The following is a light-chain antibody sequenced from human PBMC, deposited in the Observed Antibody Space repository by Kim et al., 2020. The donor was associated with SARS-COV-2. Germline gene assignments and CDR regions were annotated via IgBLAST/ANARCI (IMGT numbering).Light chain of an antibody. CDR3: ETWDSNNWV. CDR2: LEGSGSY. J-gene: IGLJ3*02. V-gene: IGLV4-60*03. Sequence: SVKLTCTLSSGHSSYIIAWHQQQPGKAPRYLMKLEGSGSYNKGSGVPDRFSGSSSGADRYLTISNLQSEDEADYYCETWDSNNWVFGGGTQLTVL. CDR1: SGHSSYI.